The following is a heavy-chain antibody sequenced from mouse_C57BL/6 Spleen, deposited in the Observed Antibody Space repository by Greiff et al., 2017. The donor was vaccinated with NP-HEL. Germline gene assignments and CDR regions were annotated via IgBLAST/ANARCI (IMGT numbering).Heavy chain of an antibody. V-gene: IGHV1-64*01. J-gene: IGHJ3*01. D-gene: IGHD2-12*01. CDR2: IHPNSGST. CDR3: ARPPSYAWFAY. CDR1: GYTFTSYW. Sequence: QVQLQQPGAELVKPGASVKLSCKASGYTFTSYWMHWVKQRPGQGLEWIGMIHPNSGSTNYNEKFKSKATLTVDKSSSTAYMQLSSLTSEDSAVYYCARPPSYAWFAYWGQGTLVTVSA.